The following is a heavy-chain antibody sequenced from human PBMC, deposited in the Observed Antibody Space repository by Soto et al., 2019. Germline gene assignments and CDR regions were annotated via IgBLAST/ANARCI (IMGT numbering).Heavy chain of an antibody. V-gene: IGHV1-24*01. Sequence: ASEKVSCKVSGYTLTELSMHWVRQAPGKGLEWMGGFDPEDGETIYAQKFQGRVTMTEDTSTDTAYMELSSLRSEDTAVYYCATGQNTAMAPNYWGHGTLVTVSS. CDR3: ATGQNTAMAPNY. CDR1: GYTLTELS. J-gene: IGHJ4*01. CDR2: FDPEDGET. D-gene: IGHD5-18*01.